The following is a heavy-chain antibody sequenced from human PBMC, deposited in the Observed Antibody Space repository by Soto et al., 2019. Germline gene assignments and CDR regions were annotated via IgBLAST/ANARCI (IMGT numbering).Heavy chain of an antibody. Sequence: QLQLQESGPGLVKPSETLSLTCTVSGGSISSSSYFWGWVRQPPGKGLESIGSIYYSGSTYYNPSFKSRVTISVDTSKNQFSLRLSSVTAADTAVYYCTRRPKSPLDGSSSRCDRWGQGTLVTVSS. CDR2: IYYSGST. CDR1: GGSISSSSYF. V-gene: IGHV4-39*01. CDR3: TRRPKSPLDGSSSRCDR. D-gene: IGHD6-6*01. J-gene: IGHJ5*02.